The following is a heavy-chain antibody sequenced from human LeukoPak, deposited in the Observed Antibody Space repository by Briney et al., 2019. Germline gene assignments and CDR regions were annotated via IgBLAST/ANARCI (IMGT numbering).Heavy chain of an antibody. D-gene: IGHD3-22*01. J-gene: IGHJ4*02. CDR3: AREGGRDSSGYSLRCLDY. V-gene: IGHV4-30-4*01. CDR1: GGSISSGDYY. Sequence: SETLSLTCTVSGGSISSGDYYWSWIRQPPGKGLEWIGYIYYSGSTCYNPSLKSRVTISVDTSKNQFSLKLSSVTAADTAVYYCAREGGRDSSGYSLRCLDYWGQGTLVTVSS. CDR2: IYYSGST.